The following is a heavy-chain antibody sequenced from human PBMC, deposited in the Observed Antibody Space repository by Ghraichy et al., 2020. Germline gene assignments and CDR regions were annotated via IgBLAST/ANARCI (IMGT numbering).Heavy chain of an antibody. Sequence: ASVKVSCKASGYTFTSYGISWVRQAPGQGLEWMGWISAYNGNTNYAQKLQGRVTMTTDTSTSTAYMELRSLRSDDTAVYYCARAPRYFDWLPHDGMDVWGQGTTVTVSS. CDR3: ARAPRYFDWLPHDGMDV. CDR1: GYTFTSYG. D-gene: IGHD3-9*01. V-gene: IGHV1-18*01. CDR2: ISAYNGNT. J-gene: IGHJ6*02.